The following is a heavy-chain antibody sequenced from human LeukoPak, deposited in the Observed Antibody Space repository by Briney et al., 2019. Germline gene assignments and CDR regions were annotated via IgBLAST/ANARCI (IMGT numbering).Heavy chain of an antibody. J-gene: IGHJ4*02. CDR2: IYYSGST. V-gene: IGHV4-31*03. Sequence: PSETLSLTCTVSGGSISSGGSYWSWIRQHPGKGLEWIGYIYYSGSTYYNPSLKSRVTISVDTSKNQFSLKLSSVTAADTAVYYCARHRGFKGYFDYWGQGTLVTVSS. CDR3: ARHRGFKGYFDY. CDR1: GGSISSGGSY.